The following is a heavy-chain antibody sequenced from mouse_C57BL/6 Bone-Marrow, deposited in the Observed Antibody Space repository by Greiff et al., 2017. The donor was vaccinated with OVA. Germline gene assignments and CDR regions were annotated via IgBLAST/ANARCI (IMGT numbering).Heavy chain of an antibody. J-gene: IGHJ2*01. D-gene: IGHD4-1*01. CDR3: ARPGTDYFDY. CDR1: GYTFTSFW. V-gene: IGHV1-64*01. Sequence: QVQLQQPGAELVKPGASVKLSCKASGYTFTSFWMHWVKQRPGQGLEWIGMIHPNSGSTNYNEKFKSKATLTVDKSSSTAYMQLSSLTSEDSAVYYCARPGTDYFDYWGQGTTLTVSS. CDR2: IHPNSGST.